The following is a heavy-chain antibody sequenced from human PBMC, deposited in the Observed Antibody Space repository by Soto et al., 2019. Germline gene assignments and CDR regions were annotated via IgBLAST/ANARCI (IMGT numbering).Heavy chain of an antibody. Sequence: QVQLVQSGAEVKKPGASVKVSFKASGYTFTNYPIHWVRQAPGQGLEWMGWINVGNGNIKYSQKFQGRVTMTRDTSASTAYMELSSLGSEDTAVYYCASSSESGHWGQGTLVTVSS. D-gene: IGHD5-12*01. V-gene: IGHV1-3*01. CDR3: ASSSESGH. CDR2: INVGNGNI. CDR1: GYTFTNYP. J-gene: IGHJ4*02.